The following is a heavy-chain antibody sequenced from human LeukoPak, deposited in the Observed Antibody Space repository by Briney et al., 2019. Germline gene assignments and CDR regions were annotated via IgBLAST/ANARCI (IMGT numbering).Heavy chain of an antibody. CDR3: ASRRPNNPQSNRRQQLVTPSYGMDV. CDR1: GGSFSGYY. D-gene: IGHD6-13*01. CDR2: SNHSGST. Sequence: PSETLSLTCAVYGGSFSGYYWSWIRQPPGKGLEWIGESNHSGSTNYNPSLKSRVTISVDTSKNQFSLKLSSVTAADTAVYYCASRRPNNPQSNRRQQLVTPSYGMDVWGQGTTVTVSS. J-gene: IGHJ6*02. V-gene: IGHV4-34*01.